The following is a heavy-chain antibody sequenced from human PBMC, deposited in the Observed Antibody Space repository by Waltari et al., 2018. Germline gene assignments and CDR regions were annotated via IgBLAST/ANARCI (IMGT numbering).Heavy chain of an antibody. CDR2: VEPEDGET. Sequence: EVQLLQSGAELKEPGTTVRISCKVSGYTFSDYYIHWVQQAPGKGLRWMGLVEPEDGETIYAEHFQGRVTISADTSTDTAFMELSSLRSEDTAVFYCATALGDSSSASRPFDFWGQGTMITVSS. CDR1: GYTFSDYY. V-gene: IGHV1-69-2*01. D-gene: IGHD6-19*01. CDR3: ATALGDSSSASRPFDF. J-gene: IGHJ3*01.